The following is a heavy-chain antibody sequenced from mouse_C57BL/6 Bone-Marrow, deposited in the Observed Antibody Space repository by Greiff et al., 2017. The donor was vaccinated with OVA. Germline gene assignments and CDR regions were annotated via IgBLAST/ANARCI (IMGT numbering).Heavy chain of an antibody. Sequence: VQLQQPGAELVRPGSSVKLSCKASGYTFTSYWMDWVKQRPGQGLEWIGNIYPSDSETHYNQKFKDKATLTVDKSSSTAYMQRSSLTSEDSAVYYCARRAITRAMDYWGQGTSVTVSS. J-gene: IGHJ4*01. CDR3: ARRAITRAMDY. V-gene: IGHV1-61*01. CDR1: GYTFTSYW. D-gene: IGHD1-1*01. CDR2: IYPSDSET.